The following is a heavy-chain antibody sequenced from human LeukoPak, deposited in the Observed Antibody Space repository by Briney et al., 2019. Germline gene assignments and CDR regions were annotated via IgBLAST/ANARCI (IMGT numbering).Heavy chain of an antibody. CDR3: ARGRTVTNDFDL. D-gene: IGHD4-17*01. CDR1: GYTFDVYY. J-gene: IGHJ2*01. Sequence: GASVKVSCKASGYTFDVYYIHWVRQAPGQGLEWMGIFNPSGSNTNYAQRFQGRVTLTRDTSTTTAYMDLSGLRPEDTAVYYCARGRTVTNDFDLWGRGTLLTVSS. CDR2: FNPSGSNT. V-gene: IGHV1-46*02.